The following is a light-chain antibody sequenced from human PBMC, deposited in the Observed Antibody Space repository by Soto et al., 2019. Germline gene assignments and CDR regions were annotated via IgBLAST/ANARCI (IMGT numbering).Light chain of an antibody. CDR3: CSYAGRYIYV. Sequence: QSVLTQPASVSGSPGQSITISCTGTSSDVGNYNYVSWYQQYPGRVPKLLIYMVSNRPSGVSNRFSGSKSGNTASLTISGLQAEDEADYYCCSYAGRYIYVFGTGTKVTVL. V-gene: IGLV2-14*01. CDR2: MVS. CDR1: SSDVGNYNY. J-gene: IGLJ1*01.